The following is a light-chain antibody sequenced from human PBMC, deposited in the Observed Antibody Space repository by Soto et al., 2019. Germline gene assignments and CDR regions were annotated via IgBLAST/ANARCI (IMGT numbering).Light chain of an antibody. CDR1: SSDVGLYKF. CDR3: SSHTGGTTLKVL. V-gene: IGLV2-14*03. Sequence: QSALTQPASVSGSPGQSITISCTGTSSDVGLYKFVSWYQQFPGKAPKLIIYAVNSRPSGVSNRFSGSKSGNMASLTISGLQAEDEADYYCSSHTGGTTLKVLFGGGTKLTVL. J-gene: IGLJ2*01. CDR2: AVN.